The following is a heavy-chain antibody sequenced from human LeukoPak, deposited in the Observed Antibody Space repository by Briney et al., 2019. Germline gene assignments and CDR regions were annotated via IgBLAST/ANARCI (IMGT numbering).Heavy chain of an antibody. CDR2: ISSTGNTI. J-gene: IGHJ4*02. Sequence: AGSLRLSCAASGFTFSSYEMTWVRQAPGKGLEWVSYISSTGNTIYYADSVKGRFTFSRDNAKNSLYLQMNSLRAEDTAVYYCARETLVRGVNFDYWGQGTLVTVSS. CDR3: ARETLVRGVNFDY. D-gene: IGHD3-10*01. CDR1: GFTFSSYE. V-gene: IGHV3-48*03.